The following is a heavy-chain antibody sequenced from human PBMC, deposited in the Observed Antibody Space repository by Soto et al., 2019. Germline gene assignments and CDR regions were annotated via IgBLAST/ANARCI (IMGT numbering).Heavy chain of an antibody. Sequence: ASVKVSCKASGYTFTGYYMHWVRQAPGQGLEWMGWINPNSGGTNYAQKFQGRVTMTRDTSISTAYMELSRLRSDDTAVYYCARDPDTAMEYCYYYGMDVWGQGTTVTVSS. J-gene: IGHJ6*02. CDR1: GYTFTGYY. CDR3: ARDPDTAMEYCYYYGMDV. D-gene: IGHD5-18*01. CDR2: INPNSGGT. V-gene: IGHV1-2*02.